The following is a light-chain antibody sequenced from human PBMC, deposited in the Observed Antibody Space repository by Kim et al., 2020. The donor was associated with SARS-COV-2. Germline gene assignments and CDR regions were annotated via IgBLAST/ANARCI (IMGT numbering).Light chain of an antibody. J-gene: IGLJ2*01. CDR2: QDN. CDR1: KLGDKY. Sequence: SYELTQPPSVSVSPGQTASITCSGDKLGDKYACWYQHKPGQSPVLVVFQDNKRPSGIPERFSGSNSGNTATLTISGTQAMDEADYYCQAWDSNIVVFVVG. CDR3: QAWDSNIVV. V-gene: IGLV3-1*01.